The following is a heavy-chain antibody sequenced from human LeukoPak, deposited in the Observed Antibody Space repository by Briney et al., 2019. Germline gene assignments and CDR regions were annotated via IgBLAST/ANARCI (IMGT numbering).Heavy chain of an antibody. J-gene: IGHJ4*02. Sequence: SETLSLTCTVSGGSISSYYWSWIRQPAGKGLEWIGRIYTSGSTNYNPSLKSRVTMSVDTSKNQFSLKLSSVTAADTAVYYCARARRHCSSTSCYTDYFDYWGQGTLVTVSS. CDR3: ARARRHCSSTSCYTDYFDY. V-gene: IGHV4-4*07. CDR2: IYTSGST. CDR1: GGSISSYY. D-gene: IGHD2-2*02.